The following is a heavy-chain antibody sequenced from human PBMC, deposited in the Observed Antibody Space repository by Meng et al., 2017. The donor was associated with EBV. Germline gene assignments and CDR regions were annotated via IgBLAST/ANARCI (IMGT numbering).Heavy chain of an antibody. J-gene: IGHJ4*02. CDR2: FLPRLGAP. D-gene: IGHD3-10*01. CDR3: ASESGRGYTPDY. V-gene: IGHV1-69*01. Sequence: QVQLVQSAAEVKKTGSSVKVSCKTSGGPFRHYAVSWVRQAPGQELEWLGWFLPRLGAPNYAQKFHGRVTITADESTRTHYMDLRSLRYDDTGVYYCASESGRGYTPDYWGQGTLVTVSS. CDR1: GGPFRHYA.